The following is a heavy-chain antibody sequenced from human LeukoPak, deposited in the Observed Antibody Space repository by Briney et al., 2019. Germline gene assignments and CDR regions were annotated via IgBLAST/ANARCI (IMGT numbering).Heavy chain of an antibody. J-gene: IGHJ4*02. Sequence: GGSLRLSRAASGITYSSYWMSWVRQAPGKGLEWVANIKEDGSEKFYGDCVKGRFNISRDNARNSLYLQMNSLRAEDTAVYYCASRGIVVVPAAEARYFDYWGQGTLVTVSS. CDR3: ASRGIVVVPAAEARYFDY. V-gene: IGHV3-7*01. D-gene: IGHD2-2*01. CDR2: IKEDGSEK. CDR1: GITYSSYW.